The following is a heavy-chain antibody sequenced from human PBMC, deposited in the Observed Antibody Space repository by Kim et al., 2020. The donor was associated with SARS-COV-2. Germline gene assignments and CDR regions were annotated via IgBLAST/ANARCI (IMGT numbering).Heavy chain of an antibody. Sequence: SETLSLTCAVYGGSFSGYYWSWIRQPPGKGLEWIGEINHSGSTNYNPSLKSRVTISVDTSKNQFSLKLSSVTAADTAVYYCARGEEQWLPDYWGQGTLVTVSS. CDR2: INHSGST. CDR1: GGSFSGYY. CDR3: ARGEEQWLPDY. J-gene: IGHJ4*02. D-gene: IGHD6-19*01. V-gene: IGHV4-34*01.